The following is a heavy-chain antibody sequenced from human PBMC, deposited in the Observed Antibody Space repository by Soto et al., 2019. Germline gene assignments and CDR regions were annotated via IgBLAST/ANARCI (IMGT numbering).Heavy chain of an antibody. D-gene: IGHD5-12*01. CDR2: IYYSGST. Sequence: SETLSLTCTVSGGSISSYYWSWIRQPPGKGLEWIGYIYYSGSTNYNPSLKSRVTISVDTSKNQFSLKLSSVTAADTAVYYCARGSGYPGDYYYYYGMDVWGQGTTVTVSS. CDR1: GGSISSYY. V-gene: IGHV4-59*01. J-gene: IGHJ6*02. CDR3: ARGSGYPGDYYYYYGMDV.